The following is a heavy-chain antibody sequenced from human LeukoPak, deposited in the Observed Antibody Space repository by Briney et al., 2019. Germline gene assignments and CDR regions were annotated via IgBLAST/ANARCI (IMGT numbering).Heavy chain of an antibody. J-gene: IGHJ5*02. CDR3: ARKNPTALRNNWFDP. Sequence: GASLQISCKCSGSIFTNYWIAWVRQLPGKGVEWMGAINPGGSHIRYSPSFQGQVIISTDKSISTAYLQWSSLKASDTAIYYCARKNPTALRNNWFDPWGQGTLVTVSS. D-gene: IGHD5-18*01. CDR2: INPGGSHI. CDR1: GSIFTNYW. V-gene: IGHV5-51*01.